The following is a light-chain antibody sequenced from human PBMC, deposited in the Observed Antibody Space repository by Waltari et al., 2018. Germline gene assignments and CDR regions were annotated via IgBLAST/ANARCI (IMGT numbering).Light chain of an antibody. CDR1: SSNIGRNF. Sequence: QSVLTQPPSASGTPGQRVTVSCSGSSSNIGRNFVNWYQQLPGTAPKVVIYSKNQRPTGVPDRFSGSKSGTSASLAISGLRPEDEADYYCAAWDDSLSGPLFGGGTKLIV. V-gene: IGLV1-47*02. J-gene: IGLJ2*01. CDR2: SKN. CDR3: AAWDDSLSGPL.